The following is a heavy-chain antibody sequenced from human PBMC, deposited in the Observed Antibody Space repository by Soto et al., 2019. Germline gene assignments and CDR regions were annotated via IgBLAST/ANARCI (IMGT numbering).Heavy chain of an antibody. CDR3: ARASDLLHAYFGMDV. V-gene: IGHV3-53*01. J-gene: IGHJ6*02. Sequence: GGSLRLSCAASGISISSSYMSWVRQAPGKGLEWVSLIYSGTNTYYEASVKGRFTVSRDNSKNTLYLQMNRLRAEDTAVYYCARASDLLHAYFGMDVWGQGTTVTVSS. CDR2: IYSGTNT. CDR1: GISISSSY. D-gene: IGHD3-3*01.